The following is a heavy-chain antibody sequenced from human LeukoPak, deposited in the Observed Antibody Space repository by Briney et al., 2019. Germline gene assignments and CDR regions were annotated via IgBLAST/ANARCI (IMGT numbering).Heavy chain of an antibody. Sequence: ASVKVSCKASGYAFTSNYIHWVRQAPGQGLEWMGMIYPRDGSTSYAQKFQGRVTVTRDTSTSTVHMELSGLRSEDTAVYYCARDQEGFDYWGQGTLVTVSS. CDR2: IYPRDGST. CDR1: GYAFTSNY. V-gene: IGHV1-46*01. J-gene: IGHJ4*02. CDR3: ARDQEGFDY.